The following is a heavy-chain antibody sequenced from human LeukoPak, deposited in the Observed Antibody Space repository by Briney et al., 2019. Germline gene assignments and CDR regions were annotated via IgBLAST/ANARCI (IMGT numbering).Heavy chain of an antibody. Sequence: ASVKVSCKASGYAFTSNYIHWVRQAPGQGLEWMGMIYPRDGSTSYAQKFQGRVTVTRDTSTSTVHMELSGLRSEDTAVYYCARDQEGFDYWGQGTLVTVSS. CDR2: IYPRDGST. CDR1: GYAFTSNY. V-gene: IGHV1-46*01. J-gene: IGHJ4*02. CDR3: ARDQEGFDY.